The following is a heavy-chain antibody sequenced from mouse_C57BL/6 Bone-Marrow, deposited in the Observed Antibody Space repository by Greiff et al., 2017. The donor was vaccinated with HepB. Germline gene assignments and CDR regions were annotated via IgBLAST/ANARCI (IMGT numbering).Heavy chain of an antibody. J-gene: IGHJ1*03. CDR2: ISSGSSTI. Sequence: EVQLVESGGGLVKPGGSLKLSCAASGFTFSDYGMHWVRQAPEKGLEWVAYISSGSSTIYYADTVKGRFTISRDNAKNTLFLQMTSLRSEDTAMYYCARAFFYYGSSYWYFDVWGTGTTVTVSS. V-gene: IGHV5-17*01. CDR3: ARAFFYYGSSYWYFDV. CDR1: GFTFSDYG. D-gene: IGHD1-1*01.